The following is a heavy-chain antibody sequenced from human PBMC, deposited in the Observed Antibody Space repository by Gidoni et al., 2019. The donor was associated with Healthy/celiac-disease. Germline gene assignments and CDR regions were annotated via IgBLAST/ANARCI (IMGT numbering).Heavy chain of an antibody. V-gene: IGHV3-23*01. D-gene: IGHD2-15*01. CDR2: ISGSGGST. CDR3: AKGGYCSGGSCTPFDY. Sequence: EVQLLESGGGLVQPGGSLRLSCAASGFPFSSYAMSWVRQAPGKGLEWVSAISGSGGSTYYADSVKGRFTIARDNSKNTLYLQMNSLRAEDTAVYYCAKGGYCSGGSCTPFDYWGQGTLVTVSS. J-gene: IGHJ4*02. CDR1: GFPFSSYA.